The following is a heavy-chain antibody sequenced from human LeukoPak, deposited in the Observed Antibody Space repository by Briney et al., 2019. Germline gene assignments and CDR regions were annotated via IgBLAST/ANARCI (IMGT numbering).Heavy chain of an antibody. D-gene: IGHD6-13*01. CDR2: ISGSGGST. CDR1: GFTFSSYA. CDR3: ARGPRYSMAAAGYYYYYMDV. J-gene: IGHJ6*03. V-gene: IGHV3-23*01. Sequence: GGSLRLSCAASGFTFSSYAMSWVRQAPGKGLEWVSAISGSGGSTYYADSVKGRFTISRDNSKNTLYLQMNSLRAEDTAVYYCARGPRYSMAAAGYYYYYMDVXGKGTXVTVSS.